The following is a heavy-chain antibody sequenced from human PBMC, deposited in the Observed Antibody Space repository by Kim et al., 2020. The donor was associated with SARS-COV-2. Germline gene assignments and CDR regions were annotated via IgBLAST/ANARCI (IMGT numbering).Heavy chain of an antibody. V-gene: IGHV1-24*01. CDR2: FDSEDGEK. Sequence: ASVQVSCKVSGYTLTELSMHGVRQAPGTGLEWMGGFDSEDGEKIYAQKFQGRVTMTEDTSTDPASIELSSLRSDDPAVYYCATRVGRGGPSWFDPWGQGT. CDR1: GYTLTELS. CDR3: ATRVGRGGPSWFDP. J-gene: IGHJ5*02. D-gene: IGHD3-10*01.